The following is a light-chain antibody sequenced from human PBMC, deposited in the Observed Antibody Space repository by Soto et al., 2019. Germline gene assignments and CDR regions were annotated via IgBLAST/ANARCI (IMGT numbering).Light chain of an antibody. V-gene: IGKV3-11*01. J-gene: IGKJ1*01. CDR3: QHRSSGPGT. CDR1: QSVSSY. CDR2: AAS. Sequence: EIVLTQSPATLSLSLGERATLSCRASQSVSSYLAWYQHQVGKAPRLLIYAASNRDTGIPARFSGSGSGTDFTLTISSLEPEDFAVYYCQHRSSGPGTFGQGTKVEIK.